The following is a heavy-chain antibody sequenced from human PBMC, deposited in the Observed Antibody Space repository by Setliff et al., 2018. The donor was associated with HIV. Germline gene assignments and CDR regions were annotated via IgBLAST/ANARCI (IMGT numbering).Heavy chain of an antibody. V-gene: IGHV4-39*01. Sequence: SESLSLTCSVSGGPITSNTYFWDWIRQAPGKGLEWIGSIYHSGNTYYNPSLKSRVSISVDTSKRQFSLKLSSVTAADTAVYYCASLTTDRFLEWLFVYWGQGTLVTVSS. CDR2: IYHSGNT. J-gene: IGHJ4*02. CDR3: ASLTTDRFLEWLFVY. CDR1: GGPITSNTYF. D-gene: IGHD3-3*01.